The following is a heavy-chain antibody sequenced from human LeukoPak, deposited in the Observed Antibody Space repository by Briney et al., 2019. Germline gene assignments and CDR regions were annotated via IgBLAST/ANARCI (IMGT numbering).Heavy chain of an antibody. CDR3: GKSTKYYDSSGYYYEASYYFDY. CDR2: INWNGGST. V-gene: IGHV3-20*04. J-gene: IGHJ4*02. CDR1: GFTFDDYG. Sequence: QSGGSLRLSCAASGFTFDDYGMSWVRQAPGKGLEWVSGINWNGGSTGYADSVKGRFTISRDNAKNSLYLQMNSLRAEDTALYYCGKSTKYYDSSGYYYEASYYFDYWGQGTLVTVSS. D-gene: IGHD3-22*01.